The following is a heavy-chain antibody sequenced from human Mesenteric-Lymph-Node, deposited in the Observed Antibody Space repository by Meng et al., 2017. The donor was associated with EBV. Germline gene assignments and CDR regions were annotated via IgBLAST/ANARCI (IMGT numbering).Heavy chain of an antibody. Sequence: QVQLVESGAEVKKPGASVKVSCKASGYTFTNFGISWVRQAPGQGLEWMGWISGYNGNTKYAQNLQGRITMTTDTSTSTAYMELRSLRSDDTAVYYCARDRFGTNLPPVWFDPWGQGTLVTVSS. CDR3: ARDRFGTNLPPVWFDP. CDR1: GYTFTNFG. J-gene: IGHJ5*02. D-gene: IGHD2-8*01. V-gene: IGHV1-18*01. CDR2: ISGYNGNT.